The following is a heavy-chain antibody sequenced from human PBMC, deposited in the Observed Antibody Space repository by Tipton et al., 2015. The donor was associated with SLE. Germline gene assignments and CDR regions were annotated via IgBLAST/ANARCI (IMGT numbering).Heavy chain of an antibody. CDR1: GGSISSHY. CDR2: IYYSGGT. CDR3: AREKGITIFPRWFDP. D-gene: IGHD3-3*01. V-gene: IGHV4-59*11. Sequence: TLSLTCTVSGGSISSHYWSWIRQPPGKGLEWIGYIYYSGGTNYNPSPKSRVTISVDTSKNQFSLKLSSMTAADTAVYYCAREKGITIFPRWFDPWGQGTLVTVSS. J-gene: IGHJ5*02.